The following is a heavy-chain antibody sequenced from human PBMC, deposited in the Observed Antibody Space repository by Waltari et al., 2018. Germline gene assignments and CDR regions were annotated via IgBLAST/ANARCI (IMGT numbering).Heavy chain of an antibody. CDR3: ARRDARSRAFDI. CDR2: IYYSGST. V-gene: IGHV4-39*01. CDR1: GGSISSSSYY. Sequence: QLQLQESGPGLVKPSETLSLTCTVSGGSISSSSYYWGWIRQPPGKGLEWIGSIYYSGSTYYNPSLKSRVTISVDTSKNQFSLKLSSVTAADTAVYYCARRDARSRAFDIWGQGTMVTVSS. J-gene: IGHJ3*02.